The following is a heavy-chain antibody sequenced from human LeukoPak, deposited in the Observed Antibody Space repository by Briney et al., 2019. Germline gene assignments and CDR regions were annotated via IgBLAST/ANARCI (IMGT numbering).Heavy chain of an antibody. D-gene: IGHD2-21*02. J-gene: IGHJ4*02. CDR1: GFSFDDYA. V-gene: IGHV3-23*01. CDR3: AKDHDNTDSYYYFDS. CDR2: ISETGRTT. Sequence: GGSLRISCAASGFSFDDYAMTWVRQALGKGLEWVSSISETGRTTSYTDSVKGRFTISRDKSKSTLHLQMNRLRAEDTALYYCAKDHDNTDSYYYFDSWGQGTLVTVSS.